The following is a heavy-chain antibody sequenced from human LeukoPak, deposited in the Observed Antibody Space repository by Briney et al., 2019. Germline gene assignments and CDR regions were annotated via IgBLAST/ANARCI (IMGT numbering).Heavy chain of an antibody. V-gene: IGHV4-4*07. CDR1: GGSISSYY. J-gene: IGHJ4*02. Sequence: SETLSLTCTVSGGSISSYYWSWIRQPARKGLEWIGRIYTIESTNYNPSLKSRASMSVAASKNQFSLKLSSVTAADTAVYYCARDEGMGRMAPPPLDYWGQGTLVTVSS. CDR3: ARDEGMGRMAPPPLDY. CDR2: IYTIEST. D-gene: IGHD2-8*01.